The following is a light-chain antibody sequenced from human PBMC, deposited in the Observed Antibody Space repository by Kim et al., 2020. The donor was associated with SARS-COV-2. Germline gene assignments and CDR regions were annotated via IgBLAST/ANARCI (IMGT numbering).Light chain of an antibody. CDR1: QNVNEW. CDR3: QHYYSCPNS. Sequence: DIQMTQSPSAVSALVGDSVTISCRASQNVNEWLAWYRQRPGKAPDLLIYRTSNLESGVSSRFSGSGSGTEFTLTISSLQPDDSATYYCQHYYSCPNSFGQGNKLEIK. V-gene: IGKV1-5*03. CDR2: RTS. J-gene: IGKJ2*01.